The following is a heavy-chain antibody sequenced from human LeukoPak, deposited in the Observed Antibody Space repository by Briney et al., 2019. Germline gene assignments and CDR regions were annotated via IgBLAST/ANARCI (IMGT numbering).Heavy chain of an antibody. V-gene: IGHV2-70*17. J-gene: IGHJ4*02. D-gene: IGHD6-6*01. CDR1: GFSLRTSGIC. Sequence: SGPTLVNPTQTLTLTCTFSGFSLRTSGICVSWVRQPPGKALEWLARIDWDGGEFYNTSLKTRLTISKDTSKNQVVLTMTNMDPVDTGTYYCARIRGSSSSYFFDYWGQGTLVTVSS. CDR3: ARIRGSSSSYFFDY. CDR2: IDWDGGE.